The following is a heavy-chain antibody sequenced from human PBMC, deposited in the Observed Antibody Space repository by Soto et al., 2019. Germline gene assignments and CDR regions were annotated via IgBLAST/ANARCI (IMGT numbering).Heavy chain of an antibody. V-gene: IGHV3-33*01. D-gene: IGHD4-17*01. CDR1: GFTFSSYG. CDR2: IWYDGSNK. CDR3: ARDREVYYGDYVSQLGFDY. J-gene: IGHJ4*02. Sequence: GGSLRLSCAASGFTFSSYGMHWVRQAPGKGLEWVAVIWYDGSNKYYADSVKGRFTISRDNSKNTLYLQMNSLRAEDTAVYYCARDREVYYGDYVSQLGFDYWGQGTLVTVSS.